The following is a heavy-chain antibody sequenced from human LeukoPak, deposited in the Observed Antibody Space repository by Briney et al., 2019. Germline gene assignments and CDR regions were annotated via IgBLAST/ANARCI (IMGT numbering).Heavy chain of an antibody. CDR3: ARHITVYSSGWYAAFDI. CDR1: GYSFTSYW. D-gene: IGHD6-19*01. Sequence: GESLKISCKGSGYSFTSYWIGWVRQMPGKGLEWMGIIYPGDSDTRYSPSFQGQVTISADKSISTAYLQWSSLKASDTAMYYCARHITVYSSGWYAAFDIWGQRTMVTVSS. V-gene: IGHV5-51*01. J-gene: IGHJ3*02. CDR2: IYPGDSDT.